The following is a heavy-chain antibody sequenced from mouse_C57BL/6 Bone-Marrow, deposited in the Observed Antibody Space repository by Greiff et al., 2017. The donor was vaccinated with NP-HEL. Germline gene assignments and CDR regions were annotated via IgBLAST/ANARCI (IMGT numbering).Heavy chain of an antibody. CDR2: ISGGGGNT. V-gene: IGHV5-9*01. CDR1: GFTFSSYT. CDR3: ARKNYYAY. Sequence: EVKVEESGGGLVKPGGSLKLSCAASGFTFSSYTMSWVRQTPEKRLEWVATISGGGGNTYYPDSVKGRFTISRDNAKNTLYLQMSSLRSEDTALYYCARKNYYAYWGQGTLVTVSA. J-gene: IGHJ3*01. D-gene: IGHD1-1*01.